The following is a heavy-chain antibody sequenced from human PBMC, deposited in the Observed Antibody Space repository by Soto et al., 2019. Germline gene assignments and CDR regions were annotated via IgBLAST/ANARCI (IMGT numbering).Heavy chain of an antibody. CDR3: ACLENYYGSGSPRYYYHYMDV. D-gene: IGHD3-10*01. Sequence: IGYIYNSKSTNYNPSLKSRVTISVDTSKNQFSLKLSSVTAADTAVYYCACLENYYGSGSPRYYYHYMDVWGKGTTVTVSS. J-gene: IGHJ6*03. V-gene: IGHV4-59*01. CDR2: IYNSKST.